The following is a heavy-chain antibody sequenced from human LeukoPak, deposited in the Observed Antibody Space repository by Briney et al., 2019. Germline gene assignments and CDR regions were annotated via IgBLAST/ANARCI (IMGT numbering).Heavy chain of an antibody. CDR2: IYRDGSI. D-gene: IGHD3/OR15-3a*01. Sequence: GGSLRLSCAVSGFSVSTNYMSWVRQAPGKGLEWVSVIYRDGSIYYADSVKGRFTISRDNSKNTLYLQMNSLRADDTAVYYCARDGGGTNYYPAYYFDYWGQGTLVTVSS. V-gene: IGHV3-53*01. J-gene: IGHJ4*02. CDR3: ARDGGGTNYYPAYYFDY. CDR1: GFSVSTNY.